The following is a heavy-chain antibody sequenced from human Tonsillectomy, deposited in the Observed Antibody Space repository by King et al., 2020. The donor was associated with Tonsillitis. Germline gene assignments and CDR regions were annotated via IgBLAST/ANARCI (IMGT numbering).Heavy chain of an antibody. Sequence: VQLVESGGGVVQPGRSLRLSCVASGFTFSSYAMHWVRQAPGKGLEWVADISFDGSNKYYADSVKGRFTISRDTSKNTLYLQMNSLRAEDTAVYYCARRDGALDYYYYGVGVWGQGTTVTISS. D-gene: IGHD4-17*01. CDR3: ARRDGALDYYYYGVGV. J-gene: IGHJ6*02. V-gene: IGHV3-30-3*01. CDR1: GFTFSSYA. CDR2: ISFDGSNK.